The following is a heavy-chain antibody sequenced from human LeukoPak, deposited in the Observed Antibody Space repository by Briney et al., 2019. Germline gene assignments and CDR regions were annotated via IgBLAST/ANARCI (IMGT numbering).Heavy chain of an antibody. CDR3: AREGHGDARPYHYSMDV. Sequence: PGGSLRLSCAVSGCTFSRYGMHWVRQAPGKGLEWVAVIGYHGINKYYEDSVKGRFTVSRDNSKNTIYLQMNSLRAEDTAVYYCAREGHGDARPYHYSMDVWGQGTTVTVSS. D-gene: IGHD4-17*01. CDR1: GCTFSRYG. V-gene: IGHV3-33*01. CDR2: IGYHGINK. J-gene: IGHJ6*02.